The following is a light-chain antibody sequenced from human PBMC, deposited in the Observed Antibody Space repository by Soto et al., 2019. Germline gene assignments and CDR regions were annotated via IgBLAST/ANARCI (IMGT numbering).Light chain of an antibody. CDR1: ERVSTN. Sequence: EIEMTQSPATLSLAPWERVTLSCRASERVSTNLAWPQKKPGQAPRILRYDASTRATGISARVSGSGSGKEGTLTISSLQSADFAVDYCQQYQNWPITFGQGTRLEIK. J-gene: IGKJ5*01. CDR2: DAS. V-gene: IGKV3-15*01. CDR3: QQYQNWPIT.